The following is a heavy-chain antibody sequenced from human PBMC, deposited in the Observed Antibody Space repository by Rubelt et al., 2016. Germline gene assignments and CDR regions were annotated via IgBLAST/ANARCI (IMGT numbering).Heavy chain of an antibody. CDR2: ISHSGST. Sequence: QVQLQQWGAGLFKPSETLSLTCAVYGESVSGYYWSWIRQPPGKGLEWIGEISHSGSTSHNPSLKSRVHISVDTSKNQFSLKLRSVTASDTAVYYGARRGFSGRLGMFDYWGQGTLVTVSS. D-gene: IGHD1-26*01. CDR1: GESVSGYY. J-gene: IGHJ4*02. CDR3: ARRGFSGRLGMFDY. V-gene: IGHV4-34*02.